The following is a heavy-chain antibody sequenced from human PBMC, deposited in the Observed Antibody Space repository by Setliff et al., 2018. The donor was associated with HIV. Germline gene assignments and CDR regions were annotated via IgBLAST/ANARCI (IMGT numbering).Heavy chain of an antibody. D-gene: IGHD1-1*01. V-gene: IGHV4-34*01. J-gene: IGHJ6*03. CDR2: INHSGST. Sequence: SETLSLTCAVYGGSFSGDYWAWIRQPPGKGLEWIGEINHSGSTNYNPSLKSRVTISVDTSKNQFSLNLTSVSAADTAVYYCATVARRLEPASLVHRYMDVWGTGTAVTVSS. CDR1: GGSFSGDY. CDR3: ATVARRLEPASLVHRYMDV.